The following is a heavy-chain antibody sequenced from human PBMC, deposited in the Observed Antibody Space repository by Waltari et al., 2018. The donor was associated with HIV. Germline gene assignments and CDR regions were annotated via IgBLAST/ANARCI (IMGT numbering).Heavy chain of an antibody. Sequence: QIQLVQSGAEVKKPGASVKVSCKASGYTFSVYGISWVRQAPGQGLEWMGWISGLSEERRNYAQKFQGRVTLSTDTSTTTAYMELRSLRSDDTAIYYCARGSLLRNWLDPWGQGTLVTVSS. CDR1: GYTFSVYG. J-gene: IGHJ5*02. D-gene: IGHD3-22*01. V-gene: IGHV1-18*01. CDR2: ISGLSEERR. CDR3: ARGSLLRNWLDP.